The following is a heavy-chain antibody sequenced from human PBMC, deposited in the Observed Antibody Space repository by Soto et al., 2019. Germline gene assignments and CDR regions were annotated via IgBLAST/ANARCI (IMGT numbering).Heavy chain of an antibody. CDR3: ARSGSGYYYYGMDV. J-gene: IGHJ6*02. Sequence: PGGSLRLSCAASGFTFSSYAMHWVRHAPGKGLEWVAVISYDGSNKYYADSVKGRFTISRDNSKNTLYLQMNSLRAEDTAVYYCARSGSGYYYYGMDVWGQGTTVSVSS. D-gene: IGHD5-12*01. CDR2: ISYDGSNK. CDR1: GFTFSSYA. V-gene: IGHV3-30-3*01.